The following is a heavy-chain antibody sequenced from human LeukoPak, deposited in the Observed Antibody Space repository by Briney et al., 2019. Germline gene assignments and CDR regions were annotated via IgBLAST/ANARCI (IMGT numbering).Heavy chain of an antibody. D-gene: IGHD7-27*01. Sequence: GGSLRLSCTASGFTFGDYAMSWFRQAPGKGLEWVANIKPDGSQIYYVDSVKGRFTISRDNAKNSLYLQMNSLRAEDTAVYYCARDLNWETYWGQGTLVTVSS. J-gene: IGHJ4*02. V-gene: IGHV3-7*01. CDR2: IKPDGSQI. CDR3: ARDLNWETY. CDR1: GFTFGDYA.